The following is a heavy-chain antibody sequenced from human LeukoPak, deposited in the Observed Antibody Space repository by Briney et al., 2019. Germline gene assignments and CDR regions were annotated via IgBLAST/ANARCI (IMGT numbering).Heavy chain of an antibody. CDR1: GYSFTSYW. CDR2: IYPGDFDT. Sequence: PGESLKISCKGSGYSFTSYWIGWVRQMPGKGLEWMGIIYPGDFDTRYIPSFQGQVTISVDKSINTAYLQWTSLKASDTAMYYCARQGVPGLLYFDNWGQGTLVTVSS. J-gene: IGHJ4*02. V-gene: IGHV5-51*01. CDR3: ARQGVPGLLYFDN. D-gene: IGHD2/OR15-2a*01.